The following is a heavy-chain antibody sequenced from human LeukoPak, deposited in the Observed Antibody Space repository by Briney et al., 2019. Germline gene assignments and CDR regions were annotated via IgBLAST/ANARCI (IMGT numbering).Heavy chain of an antibody. CDR2: ISSSGSTI. CDR1: GFTFSSYE. J-gene: IGHJ4*02. CDR3: ARGLVKYCSGGSCPKDY. V-gene: IGHV3-48*03. Sequence: GGSLRLSCAASGFTFSSYEMNWVRQAPGKGLEWVSYISSSGSTIYYADSVKGRFTISRDNAKNSLYLQMNSLRAEDTAVYCCARGLVKYCSGGSCPKDYWGQGTLVTVSS. D-gene: IGHD2-15*01.